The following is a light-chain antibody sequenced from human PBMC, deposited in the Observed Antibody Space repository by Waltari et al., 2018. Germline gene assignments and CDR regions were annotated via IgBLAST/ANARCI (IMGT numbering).Light chain of an antibody. CDR2: DAS. CDR1: QSVNSY. J-gene: IGKJ5*01. Sequence: EIALTQPPATLSLSPGERATLSCRTSQSVNSYLAWYQHKPSQAPRLLIYDASNRSTVIPALSIGSGSERYYRRVIGSLEPADFSVVYCRQRFAWLSITFGQGTRLEIK. V-gene: IGKV3-11*02. CDR3: RQRFAWLSIT.